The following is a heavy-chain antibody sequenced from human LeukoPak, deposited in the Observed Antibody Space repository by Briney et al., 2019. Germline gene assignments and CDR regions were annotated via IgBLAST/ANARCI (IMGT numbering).Heavy chain of an antibody. D-gene: IGHD4-17*01. V-gene: IGHV1-2*04. Sequence: ASVKVSCKASGYTLTGYYMHWVRQAPGQGLEWMGWINPNSGGTNYAQKFQGWVTMTRDTSISTAYMELSRLRSDDTAVYYCVLFGDYYHDAFDIWGQGTMVTVSS. CDR2: INPNSGGT. CDR1: GYTLTGYY. CDR3: VLFGDYYHDAFDI. J-gene: IGHJ3*02.